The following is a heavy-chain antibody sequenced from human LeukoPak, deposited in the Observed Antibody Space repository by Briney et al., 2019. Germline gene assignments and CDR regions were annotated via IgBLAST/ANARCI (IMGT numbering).Heavy chain of an antibody. CDR3: ARDVGRVGAPDY. CDR2: ISSSSSYI. Sequence: PGGSLRLSCAASGFTFSSYYMHWVRQAPGKGLEWVSSISSSSSYIYYADSVKGRFTISRDNAKNSLYLQMNSLRAEDTAVYYCARDVGRVGAPDYWGQGTLVTVSS. CDR1: GFTFSSYY. D-gene: IGHD1-26*01. V-gene: IGHV3-21*01. J-gene: IGHJ4*02.